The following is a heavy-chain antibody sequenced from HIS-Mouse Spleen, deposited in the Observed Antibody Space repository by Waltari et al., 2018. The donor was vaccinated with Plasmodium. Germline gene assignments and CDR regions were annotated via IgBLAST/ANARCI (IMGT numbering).Heavy chain of an antibody. V-gene: IGHV3-21*01. CDR1: GFTFSSYS. Sequence: EVQLVESGGGLVKPGGSLRLSCAASGFTFSSYSMNWVRQAPGKGLGGVSSISRSISYIYYADSVKGRFTISRDNAKNSLYLQMNSLRAEDTAVYYCARESSSSWYFDYWGQGTLVTVSS. CDR2: ISRSISYI. J-gene: IGHJ4*02. D-gene: IGHD6-13*01. CDR3: ARESSSSWYFDY.